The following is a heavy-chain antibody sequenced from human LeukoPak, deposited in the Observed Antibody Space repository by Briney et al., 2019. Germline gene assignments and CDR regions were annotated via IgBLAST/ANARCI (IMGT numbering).Heavy chain of an antibody. V-gene: IGHV1-69*13. Sequence: SVKASCKASGGTFSSYAISWVRQAPGQGLEWMGGIIPIFGTANYAQKFQGRVTITADESTSTAYMELSSLRSEDTPVYYCARAPVDMVWFDPWGQGTLVTVSS. D-gene: IGHD5-12*01. CDR1: GGTFSSYA. CDR2: IIPIFGTA. CDR3: ARAPVDMVWFDP. J-gene: IGHJ5*02.